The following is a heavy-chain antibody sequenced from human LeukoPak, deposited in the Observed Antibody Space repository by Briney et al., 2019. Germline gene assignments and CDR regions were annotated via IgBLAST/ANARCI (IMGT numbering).Heavy chain of an antibody. J-gene: IGHJ5*02. Sequence: SETLSLTCTVSGGSVSSGSYYWSWIRQPPGKGLEWIGDIYYSGSTNYNPSLKNRVTISVDTSKNQFSLKLSSVTAADTAVYYCARATVTNWFDPWGQGTLVTVSS. CDR3: ARATVTNWFDP. CDR2: IYYSGST. V-gene: IGHV4-61*01. D-gene: IGHD4-17*01. CDR1: GGSVSSGSYY.